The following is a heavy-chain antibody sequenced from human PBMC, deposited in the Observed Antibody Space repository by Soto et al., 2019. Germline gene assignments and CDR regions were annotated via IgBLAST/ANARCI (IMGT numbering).Heavy chain of an antibody. D-gene: IGHD1-1*01. CDR1: GYAFTTYG. Sequence: QVHLAQSGAEVKKPGASVKVSCKGSGYAFTTYGITWVRQAPGQGLEWMGWISAHNGNTNYAQKLQGRVTVTRETSTSTAYMELRSRRSDATAVYYCARGRYGDYWGQGALVTVSS. V-gene: IGHV1-18*01. CDR2: ISAHNGNT. J-gene: IGHJ4*02. CDR3: ARGRYGDY.